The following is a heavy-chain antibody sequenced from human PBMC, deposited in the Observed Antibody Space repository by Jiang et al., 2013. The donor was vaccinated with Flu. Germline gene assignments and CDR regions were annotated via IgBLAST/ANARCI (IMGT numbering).Heavy chain of an antibody. D-gene: IGHD2-2*02. CDR2: IYYSGST. Sequence: GPGLVKPSETLSLTCTVSGGSISSSSYYWGWIRQPPGKGLEWIGSIYYSGSTYYNPSLKSRVTISVDTSKNQFSLKLSSVTAADTAVYYCASRVKDIVVVPAAIPGVDYWGQGTLVTVSS. CDR1: GGSISSSSYY. J-gene: IGHJ4*02. CDR3: ASRVKDIVVVPAAIPGVDY. V-gene: IGHV4-39*01.